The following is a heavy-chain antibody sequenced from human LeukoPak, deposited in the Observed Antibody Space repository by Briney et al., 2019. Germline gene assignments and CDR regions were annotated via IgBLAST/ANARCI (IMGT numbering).Heavy chain of an antibody. V-gene: IGHV1-3*01. Sequence: ASVKVSCKASGYTFTRDTEHWVRQAPGQRPEWMGWINAGNGNTKYSQKFQDRITITSDTSASTAYMELSSLRSEDTAVYYCARSGSTITWYYFDYWGQGTLVTVSS. CDR3: ARSGSTITWYYFDY. CDR2: INAGNGNT. CDR1: GYTFTRDT. D-gene: IGHD2-2*01. J-gene: IGHJ4*02.